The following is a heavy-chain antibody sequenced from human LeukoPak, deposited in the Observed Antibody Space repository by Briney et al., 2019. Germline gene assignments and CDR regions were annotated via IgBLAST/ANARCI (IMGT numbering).Heavy chain of an antibody. J-gene: IGHJ6*02. V-gene: IGHV3-23*01. CDR1: GFTFSNFA. D-gene: IGHD1-26*01. Sequence: GGSLRLSCAASGFTFSNFAVNWVRQAPGKGLDWVSVIGGGDGSIYYADSVKGRFTISRDNSKNTLYLQVNSLRAEDTAVYYCAKVGAYYYYYGMDVWGQGTTVSVSS. CDR3: AKVGAYYYYYGMDV. CDR2: IGGGDGSI.